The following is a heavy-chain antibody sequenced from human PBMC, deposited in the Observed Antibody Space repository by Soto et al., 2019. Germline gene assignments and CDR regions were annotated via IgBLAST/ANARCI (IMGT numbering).Heavy chain of an antibody. D-gene: IGHD2-15*01. V-gene: IGHV3-33*01. CDR2: IWYDGSNK. CDR3: ATGADWRVEYCSGGSCYEYYFDY. J-gene: IGHJ4*02. CDR1: GFTFSSYG. Sequence: QVQLVESGGGVVQPGRSLRLSCAASGFTFSSYGMHWVRQAPGKGLEWVAVIWYDGSNKYYADSVKGRFTISRDNSKNTLYLQMNSLRAEDTAVYYCATGADWRVEYCSGGSCYEYYFDYWGQGTLVTVSS.